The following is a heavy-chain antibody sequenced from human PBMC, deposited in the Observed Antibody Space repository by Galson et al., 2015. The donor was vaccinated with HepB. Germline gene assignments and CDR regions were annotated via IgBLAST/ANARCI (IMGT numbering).Heavy chain of an antibody. J-gene: IGHJ5*02. CDR3: ARDSYHCSSTSCLSGFDP. CDR1: GYTFTSYA. CDR2: INAGNGNT. Sequence: SVKVSCKASGYTFTSYAMHWVRQAPGQRPEWMGWINAGNGNTKYSQKFQGRVTITRDTSASTAYMELSSLRSEDTAVYYCARDSYHCSSTSCLSGFDPWGQGTLVTVSS. D-gene: IGHD2-2*01. V-gene: IGHV1-3*01.